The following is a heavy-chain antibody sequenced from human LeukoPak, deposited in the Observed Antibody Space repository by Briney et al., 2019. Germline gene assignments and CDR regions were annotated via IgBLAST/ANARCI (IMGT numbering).Heavy chain of an antibody. Sequence: PGGSLRLSCAASGFTFSSYEMNWVRQAPGKGLEWVSYIGSSGSTIYYADSVKGRFTISRDNAKNSLYLQMNSLRAEDTAVYYCARSSSWYLFWGQGTLVTVSS. V-gene: IGHV3-48*03. D-gene: IGHD6-13*01. CDR2: IGSSGSTI. CDR3: ARSSSWYLF. CDR1: GFTFSSYE. J-gene: IGHJ4*02.